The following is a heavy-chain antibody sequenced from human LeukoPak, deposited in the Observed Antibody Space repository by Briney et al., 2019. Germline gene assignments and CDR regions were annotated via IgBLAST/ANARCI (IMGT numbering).Heavy chain of an antibody. Sequence: GGSLRLSCAASGFTFNTYAMSWVRQAPGKGLEWVSTIGGTGDSTYYADSVKGRFTISRDNSNNTLYLQMNSLRAEDTAIYYCAKSAFWSIYRHYYGMDVWGQGTTVTVSS. CDR2: IGGTGDST. CDR1: GFTFNTYA. D-gene: IGHD3-3*01. V-gene: IGHV3-23*01. J-gene: IGHJ6*02. CDR3: AKSAFWSIYRHYYGMDV.